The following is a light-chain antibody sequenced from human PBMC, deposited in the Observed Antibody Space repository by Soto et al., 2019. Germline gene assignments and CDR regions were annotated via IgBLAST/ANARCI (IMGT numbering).Light chain of an antibody. V-gene: IGLV1-44*01. Sequence: QSVLTQPPSASGTPGQRVTISCSGSSSNIGSNTVNWYHQLPGTAPKLLIYSNNQRPSGVPDRFSGPKSGTSASLAISGLQSEDEADYYCAAWDDSLNGYVFGTGTKLTVL. CDR1: SSNIGSNT. CDR2: SNN. CDR3: AAWDDSLNGYV. J-gene: IGLJ1*01.